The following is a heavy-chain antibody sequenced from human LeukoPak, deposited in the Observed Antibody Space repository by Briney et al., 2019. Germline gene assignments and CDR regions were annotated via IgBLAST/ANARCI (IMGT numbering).Heavy chain of an antibody. CDR1: GSTFSSYG. J-gene: IGHJ4*02. D-gene: IGHD4-17*01. V-gene: IGHV3-30*18. CDR2: ISYDGSNK. CDR3: AKAGDYGVSLDY. Sequence: QPGRSLRLSSAASGSTFSSYGMHWVRQAPGKGLEWVAVISYDGSNKYYADSVKGRFTISRDNSKNTLYLQMNSLRAEDTAVYYCAKAGDYGVSLDYWGQGTLVTVSS.